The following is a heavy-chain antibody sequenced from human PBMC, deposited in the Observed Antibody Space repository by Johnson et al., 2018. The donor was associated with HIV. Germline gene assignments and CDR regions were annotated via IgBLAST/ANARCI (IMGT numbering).Heavy chain of an antibody. V-gene: IGHV3-30*18. Sequence: QVQLVESGGGVVQPGRSLRLSCAAFGFTVSSNYMSWVRQAPGKGLEWVALISSDGSGKYYADSVKGRSTISRDNSKNTLYLQMNSLRAEDTAVYYCAKDLIAARLGCDAFDIWGQGTMVTVSS. D-gene: IGHD6-6*01. CDR3: AKDLIAARLGCDAFDI. J-gene: IGHJ3*02. CDR2: ISSDGSGK. CDR1: GFTVSSNY.